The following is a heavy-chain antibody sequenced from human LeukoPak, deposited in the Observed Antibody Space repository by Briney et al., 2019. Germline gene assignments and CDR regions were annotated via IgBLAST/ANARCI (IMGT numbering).Heavy chain of an antibody. J-gene: IGHJ4*02. V-gene: IGHV3-30*04. Sequence: GGSLRLSCAASGFTFSSYAMHWARQAPGKGLEWVALISYDGSNKYYADSVKGRFTISRDNSKNTLYLQMNSLRADDTAVYYCARDNRWEPQDFDYWGQGTLVTASS. CDR3: ARDNRWEPQDFDY. D-gene: IGHD1-26*01. CDR2: ISYDGSNK. CDR1: GFTFSSYA.